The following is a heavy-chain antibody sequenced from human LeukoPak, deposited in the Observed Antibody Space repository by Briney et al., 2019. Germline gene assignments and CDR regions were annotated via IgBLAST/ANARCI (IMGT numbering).Heavy chain of an antibody. CDR3: ARREGYCSGGSCYFINNFDY. V-gene: IGHV3-7*01. J-gene: IGHJ4*02. CDR1: GFTFSSYW. D-gene: IGHD2-15*01. CDR2: IKQDGSEK. Sequence: PGGSLRLSCVASGFTFSSYWMSWVRQAPGKGLEWVANIKQDGSEKYYVDSVKGRFTISRDNAKNSLYLQMNSLRAEDTAVYYCARREGYCSGGSCYFINNFDYWGQGTLVTVSS.